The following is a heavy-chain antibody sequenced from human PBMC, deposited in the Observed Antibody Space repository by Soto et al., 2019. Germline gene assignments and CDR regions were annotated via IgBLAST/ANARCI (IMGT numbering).Heavy chain of an antibody. CDR2: ISGSGGST. J-gene: IGHJ4*02. V-gene: IGHV3-23*01. D-gene: IGHD3-22*01. Sequence: EVQLLESGGGLVQPGGSLRLSCAASGFTFSSYAMSWVRQAPGKGLEWVSAISGSGGSTYYADSVKGRFTISRDNSKNTLDLQMNSLRAEDTAVYYCAKDSGYYDSSGYYFDYWGQGTLVTVSS. CDR1: GFTFSSYA. CDR3: AKDSGYYDSSGYYFDY.